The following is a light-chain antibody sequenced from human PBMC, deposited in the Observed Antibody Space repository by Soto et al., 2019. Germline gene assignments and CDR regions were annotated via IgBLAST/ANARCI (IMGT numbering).Light chain of an antibody. CDR1: QGISNY. CDR2: AAS. Sequence: DIQMTQSPSSLSASVGDRVTITCLASQGISNYLAWYQQKPGKVPKLLIYAASTLQSGVPSRFSGSGSRTDFTLTISSLQPEDVATYYFQKYNRAPPTFGPGTKVDIK. J-gene: IGKJ3*01. V-gene: IGKV1-27*01. CDR3: QKYNRAPPT.